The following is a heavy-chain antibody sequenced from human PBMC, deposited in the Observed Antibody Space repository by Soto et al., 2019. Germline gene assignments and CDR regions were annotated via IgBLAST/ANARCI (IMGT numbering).Heavy chain of an antibody. J-gene: IGHJ5*02. CDR1: GFTFDDYA. CDR3: AKDFSSGWYGWFDP. D-gene: IGHD6-19*01. CDR2: ISWNSGSI. Sequence: EVQLVASGGGLVQPGRSLRLSCAASGFTFDDYAMHWVRQAPGKGLEWVSGISWNSGSIGYADSVKGRFTISRDNAKNSLYLQMNSLRAEDTALYYCAKDFSSGWYGWFDPWGQGTLVTVSS. V-gene: IGHV3-9*01.